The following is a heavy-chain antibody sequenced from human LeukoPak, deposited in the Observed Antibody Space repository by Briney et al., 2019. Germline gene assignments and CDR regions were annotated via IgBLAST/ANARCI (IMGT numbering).Heavy chain of an antibody. J-gene: IGHJ3*02. V-gene: IGHV1-2*06. CDR2: INPNSGGT. Sequence: ASLKVSCKASGYTFTGYYMHWVRQAPGQGLEWMGRINPNSGGTNYAQKFKGRVTMTRDTSISTAYMELSRLRSDETAVYYCARVGAAAGTAFDIWGQGTMVTVSS. CDR1: GYTFTGYY. D-gene: IGHD6-13*01. CDR3: ARVGAAAGTAFDI.